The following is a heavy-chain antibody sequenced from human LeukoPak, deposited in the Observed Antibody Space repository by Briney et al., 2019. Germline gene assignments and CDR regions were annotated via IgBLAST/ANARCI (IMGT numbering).Heavy chain of an antibody. Sequence: SETLSLTCTVSGGSISSSSYYWGWIRQPPGKGLEWIGSIYYSGSTYYNPSLKSRVTISVDTSKNQFSLKLSSVTAADTAVYYCARGNDYGDYHWFDPWGQGTLVTVSS. J-gene: IGHJ5*02. CDR3: ARGNDYGDYHWFDP. V-gene: IGHV4-39*01. CDR1: GGSISSSSYY. CDR2: IYYSGST. D-gene: IGHD4-17*01.